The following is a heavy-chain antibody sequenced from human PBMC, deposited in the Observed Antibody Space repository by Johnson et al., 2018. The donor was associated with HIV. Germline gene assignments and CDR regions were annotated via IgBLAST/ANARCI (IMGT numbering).Heavy chain of an antibody. CDR3: VFGEDYYDSGGHHHGPAAFDF. J-gene: IGHJ3*01. CDR2: IYSGGST. D-gene: IGHD3-22*01. Sequence: VQLVETGGGLIQPGGSLRLSCAASGFTVSSNYKNWVRQAPGKGLEWVSVIYSGGSTYYADSVKGRFTISRDNSKNTLYLQMNSLRAEDTALYYCVFGEDYYDSGGHHHGPAAFDFWGLGTMVTVSS. CDR1: GFTVSSNY. V-gene: IGHV3-53*02.